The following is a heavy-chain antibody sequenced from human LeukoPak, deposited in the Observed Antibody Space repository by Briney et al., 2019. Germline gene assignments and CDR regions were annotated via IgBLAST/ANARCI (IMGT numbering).Heavy chain of an antibody. CDR2: INHRGST. Sequence: SETLSLTCAVYGGSFSGYYWSWIRQPPGKGLEWIGEINHRGSTNYNPSLKSRVTISVDTSKNQFSLKLSSVTAADTAVYYCARGWSDTAMVRDYFDYWGQGTLVTVSS. CDR3: ARGWSDTAMVRDYFDY. J-gene: IGHJ4*02. CDR1: GGSFSGYY. V-gene: IGHV4-34*01. D-gene: IGHD5-18*01.